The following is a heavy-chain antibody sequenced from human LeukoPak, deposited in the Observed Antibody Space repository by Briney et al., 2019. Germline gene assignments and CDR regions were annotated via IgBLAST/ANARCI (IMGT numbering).Heavy chain of an antibody. CDR3: AELGITMIGGV. CDR2: ISSSGSTI. Sequence: AGGSLRLSCAASGFTFSSYEMNWVRQAPGKGLEWVPYISSSGSTIYYADSVKGRFTISRDNAKNSLNLQMNSLRAEDTAVYYCAELGITMIGGVWGKGTTVTISS. V-gene: IGHV3-48*03. CDR1: GFTFSSYE. D-gene: IGHD3-10*02. J-gene: IGHJ6*04.